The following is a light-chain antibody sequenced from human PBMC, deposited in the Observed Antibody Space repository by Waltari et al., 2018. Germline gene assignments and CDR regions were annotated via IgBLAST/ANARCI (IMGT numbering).Light chain of an antibody. Sequence: SFVLTPPPSVSVAPGKTARITCGGNNIGSKSVHWYQQKPGQAPVLVIYYDNDRPSGIPERFSGSNSGNTATLTITRVEAGDEAAYYCQLWDSSSDHVLFGGGTKLTVL. J-gene: IGLJ2*01. CDR1: NIGSKS. V-gene: IGLV3-21*04. CDR3: QLWDSSSDHVL. CDR2: YDN.